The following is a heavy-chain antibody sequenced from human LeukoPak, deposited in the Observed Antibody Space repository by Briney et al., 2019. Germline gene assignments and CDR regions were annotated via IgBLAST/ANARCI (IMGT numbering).Heavy chain of an antibody. CDR2: ISYDGSNK. V-gene: IGHV3-30*04. CDR3: ARERGSGPKENLVFDY. J-gene: IGHJ4*01. Sequence: GGSLRLSCEASGFTFSSYAMHWVRQAPGKGLEWVAVISYDGSNKYYADSVKGRFTISRDNSKNTLYLQMNILRADDTAVYYCARERGSGPKENLVFDYCGHGTLVTVSS. D-gene: IGHD6-19*01. CDR1: GFTFSSYA.